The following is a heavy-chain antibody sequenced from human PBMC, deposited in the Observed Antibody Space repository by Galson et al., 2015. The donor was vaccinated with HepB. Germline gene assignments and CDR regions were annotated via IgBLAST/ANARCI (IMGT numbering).Heavy chain of an antibody. J-gene: IGHJ4*02. D-gene: IGHD3-22*01. CDR2: IIPNSGGT. V-gene: IGHV1-2*02. CDR3: ARDSSGLY. CDR1: GYTFTGYY. Sequence: SVKVSCKASGYTFTGYYIHWVRQAPGQGLEWMGWIIPNSGGTNYAPKFQGRVTMTRDTSISTAYMELSGLRSDDTAVYYCARDSSGLYWGQGTLVTVSS.